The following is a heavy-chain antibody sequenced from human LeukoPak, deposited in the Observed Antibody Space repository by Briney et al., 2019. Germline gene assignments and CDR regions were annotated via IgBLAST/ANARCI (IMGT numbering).Heavy chain of an antibody. J-gene: IGHJ4*02. CDR2: INHSGST. D-gene: IGHD6-19*01. CDR1: GGSFSGYY. V-gene: IGHV4-34*01. CDR3: ARGRRGSSGWCDY. Sequence: SETLSLTCAVYGGSFSGYYWSWIRQPPGKGLEWSGEINHSGSTNYNPSLKSRVTISVDTSKNQFSLKLSSVTAADTAVYYCARGRRGSSGWCDYWGQGTLVTVSS.